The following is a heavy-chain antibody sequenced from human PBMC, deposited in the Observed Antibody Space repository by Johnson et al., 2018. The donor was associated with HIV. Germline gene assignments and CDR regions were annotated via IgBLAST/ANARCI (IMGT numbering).Heavy chain of an antibody. D-gene: IGHD6-13*01. Sequence: EVHLVESGGGVVRPGGSLRLSCAASGFNFDDYGMTWVRQAPGKGLEWVSGINWNGGSTGYAESVKGRFTISRDNAKNSLYLQMNRLRADDTALYYCARVRAAAVSDAFDIWGQGTMVTVSS. J-gene: IGHJ3*02. CDR3: ARVRAAAVSDAFDI. CDR1: GFNFDDYG. CDR2: INWNGGST. V-gene: IGHV3-20*04.